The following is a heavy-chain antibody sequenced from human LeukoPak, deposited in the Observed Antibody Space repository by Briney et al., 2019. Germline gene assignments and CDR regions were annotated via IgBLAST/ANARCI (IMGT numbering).Heavy chain of an antibody. CDR1: GFTFSSYA. J-gene: IGHJ3*02. Sequence: PGRSLRLSCAASGFTFSSYAMHWVRQAPGKGLEWVAVISYDGSNKYYADSVKGRFTISRDNSKNTLYLQMNSLRAEDTAVYYCAKSPRYDILTGFVRGAFDIWGQGTMVTVSS. CDR2: ISYDGSNK. V-gene: IGHV3-30-3*02. D-gene: IGHD3-9*01. CDR3: AKSPRYDILTGFVRGAFDI.